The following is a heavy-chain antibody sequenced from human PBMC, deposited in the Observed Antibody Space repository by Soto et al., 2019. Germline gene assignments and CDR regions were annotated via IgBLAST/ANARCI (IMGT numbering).Heavy chain of an antibody. D-gene: IGHD2-2*01. CDR3: ANAVCSGSTTSCYARLDL. J-gene: IGHJ4*02. CDR2: ISWDGGRT. CDR1: GFTFDDSA. V-gene: IGHV3-43D*04. Sequence: GGSLRLSCAASGFTFDDSAMHWVRQAPGKGLEWVSLISWDGGRTYYADSVWGRFIVSRDSSKNSLYLQMSRLRVEDTALYYCANAVCSGSTTSCYARLDLWGRGARVTSSA.